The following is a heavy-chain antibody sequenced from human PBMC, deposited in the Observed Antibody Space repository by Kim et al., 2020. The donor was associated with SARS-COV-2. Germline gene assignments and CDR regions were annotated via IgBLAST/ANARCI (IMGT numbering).Heavy chain of an antibody. CDR1: GFTFSSAT. V-gene: IGHV3-23*01. CDR2: ISGGSDIT. D-gene: IGHD1-1*01. Sequence: GGSLRLSCAASGFTFSSATMSWVRQAPGKGLEWVSIISGGSDITYYADSVKGRFTISRDISKNTLYLQMNSLRVEDTAVYYCAPDWNHFDHWGQGILVT. J-gene: IGHJ4*02. CDR3: APDWNHFDH.